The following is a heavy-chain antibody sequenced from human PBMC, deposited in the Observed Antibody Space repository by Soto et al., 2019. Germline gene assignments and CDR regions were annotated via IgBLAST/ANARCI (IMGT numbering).Heavy chain of an antibody. J-gene: IGHJ6*03. CDR2: IDWDDDK. CDR1: GFSLSNSGMC. D-gene: IGHD3-16*01. V-gene: IGHV2-70*11. Sequence: GTGATLVNPTQTLTLYCPFSGFSLSNSGMCVSWIRQPPGKALEWLARIDWDDDKYYSTSLKTRLTISKDTSKNQVVLTMTNMDPVDTATYYCARIPPIWGKYYYMDVWGKGTTVTVSS. CDR3: ARIPPIWGKYYYMDV.